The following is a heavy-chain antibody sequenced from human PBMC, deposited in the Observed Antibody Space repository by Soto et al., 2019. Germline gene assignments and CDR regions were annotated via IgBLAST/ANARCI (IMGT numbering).Heavy chain of an antibody. CDR3: VRGGGGGLFDP. CDR2: ISPGSRYP. Sequence: PGGSLRLSCAGSGFTFGDSCMSWIRQAPGKGLEWLSYISPGSRYPAYADSVKGRFTISGDNAKRSLYLQMMSLTAGDTAIYYCVRGGGGGLFDPWGQGTMVTVSS. J-gene: IGHJ5*02. V-gene: IGHV3-11*06. CDR1: GFTFGDSC. D-gene: IGHD2-15*01.